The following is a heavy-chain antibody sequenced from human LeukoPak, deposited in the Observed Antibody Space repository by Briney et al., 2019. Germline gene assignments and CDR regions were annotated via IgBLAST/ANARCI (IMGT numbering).Heavy chain of an antibody. V-gene: IGHV3-11*04. CDR1: GFTFSDYY. CDR3: ARMGGYDYRMYYYYYMDV. Sequence: GGSLRLSCVASGFTFSDYYMSWIRQAPGKGLEWLSYISTRGSTIYYADSVKGRFTISRDNAKNSLYLQMNSLRAEDTAVYYCARMGGYDYRMYYYYYMDVWGKGTTVTISS. CDR2: ISTRGSTI. J-gene: IGHJ6*03. D-gene: IGHD5-12*01.